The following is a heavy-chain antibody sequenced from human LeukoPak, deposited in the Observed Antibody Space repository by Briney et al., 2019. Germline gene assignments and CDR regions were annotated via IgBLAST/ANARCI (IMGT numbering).Heavy chain of an antibody. D-gene: IGHD1-26*01. CDR3: ARAGVGATNYYGMDV. J-gene: IGHJ6*02. CDR1: GGSFSGYY. Sequence: SETLSLTCAVYGGSFSGYYWSWIRQPPGKGLEWIGEINHSGSTNYNPSLKSRVTISVDTSKNQFSLKLSSVTAEDTAVYYCARAGVGATNYYGMDVWGQGTTVTVSS. CDR2: INHSGST. V-gene: IGHV4-34*01.